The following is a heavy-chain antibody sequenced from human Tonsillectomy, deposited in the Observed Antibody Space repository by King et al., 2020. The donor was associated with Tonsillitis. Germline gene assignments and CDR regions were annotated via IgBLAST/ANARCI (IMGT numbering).Heavy chain of an antibody. CDR1: GYSFANYW. Sequence: VQLVESGAEVKKPGESLKISCQGSGYSFANYWIGWVRQMPGEGLEWMGIIYPDDSDTRYSPSFQGQVSISADKSISTAYLQWNSLKASDTAIYYCARRFLDTTMFEKQTDGFDIWGQGTMVTVSS. D-gene: IGHD5-18*01. CDR2: IYPDDSDT. CDR3: ARRFLDTTMFEKQTDGFDI. V-gene: IGHV5-51*01. J-gene: IGHJ3*02.